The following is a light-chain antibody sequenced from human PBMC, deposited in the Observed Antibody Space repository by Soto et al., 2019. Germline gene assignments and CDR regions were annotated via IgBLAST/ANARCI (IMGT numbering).Light chain of an antibody. J-gene: IGKJ1*01. Sequence: EIVMTPSSANLSVASGERATLSCRASQSVSSNLGWYQQKPGQGPRLLIYGASTRATGLPARISGSGSGTDFTLTISSLQFENFAVSYCQQNNNWPRTFAQGTKVDIK. V-gene: IGKV3D-15*01. CDR1: QSVSSN. CDR2: GAS. CDR3: QQNNNWPRT.